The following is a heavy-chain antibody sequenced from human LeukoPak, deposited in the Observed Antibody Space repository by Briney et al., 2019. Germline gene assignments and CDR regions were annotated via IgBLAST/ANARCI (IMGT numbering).Heavy chain of an antibody. D-gene: IGHD6-13*01. Sequence: SETLSLTCAVYGGSFSGYYWSWIRQPPGKGLEWIGEINHSGSTNYNPSLKSRVTISVDTSKNQFSLKLSSVTAADTAVYYCARGPRMYSSRYFDHWGQGTLVTVSS. CDR3: ARGPRMYSSRYFDH. CDR2: INHSGST. CDR1: GGSFSGYY. J-gene: IGHJ4*02. V-gene: IGHV4-34*01.